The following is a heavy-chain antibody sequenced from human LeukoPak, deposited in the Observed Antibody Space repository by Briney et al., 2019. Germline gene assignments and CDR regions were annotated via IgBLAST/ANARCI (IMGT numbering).Heavy chain of an antibody. D-gene: IGHD1-26*01. CDR2: IRYDGSNK. J-gene: IGHJ4*02. Sequence: GGSLRLSCAASGFTFSSYGMHWVRQAPGKGLEWVAVIRYDGSNKYYADSLKGRFTISRDNSKKTLYLQMNSLRGEDTAVYYCAKDQRSIVGATHYWGQGTLVTVSS. CDR3: AKDQRSIVGATHY. CDR1: GFTFSSYG. V-gene: IGHV3-30*02.